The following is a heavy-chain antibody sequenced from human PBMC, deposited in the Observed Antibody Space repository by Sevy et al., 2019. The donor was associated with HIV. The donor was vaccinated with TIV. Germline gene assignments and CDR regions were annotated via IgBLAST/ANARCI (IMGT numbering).Heavy chain of an antibody. V-gene: IGHV4-31*03. CDR3: ATRYCSSTGCYVDY. J-gene: IGHJ4*02. Sequence: SETLSLTCTVSGGSISSGGYYWSWIRQHPGKGLEWIGYIYYSGSTYYNPSLKSRVTISVDTSKNQFSLKLSSVTAADTAVYYCATRYCSSTGCYVDYWGQGTLVTVSS. CDR2: IYYSGST. CDR1: GGSISSGGYY. D-gene: IGHD2-2*01.